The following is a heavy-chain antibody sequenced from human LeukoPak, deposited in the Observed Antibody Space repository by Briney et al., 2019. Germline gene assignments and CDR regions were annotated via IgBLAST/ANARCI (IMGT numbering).Heavy chain of an antibody. V-gene: IGHV1-69*06. CDR2: IIPIFGTA. CDR1: GGTFSSYA. CDR3: ARETVAGKGFNI. D-gene: IGHD6-19*01. Sequence: SVKVSCKASGGTFSSYAISWVRQAPGQGLEWMGGIIPIFGTANYAQKFQGRVTITADKSTSTAYMELSSLRAEDTAVYYCARETVAGKGFNIWGQGTMVTVSS. J-gene: IGHJ3*02.